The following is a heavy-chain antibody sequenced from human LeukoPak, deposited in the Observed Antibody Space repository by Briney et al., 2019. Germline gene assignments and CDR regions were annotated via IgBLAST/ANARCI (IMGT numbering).Heavy chain of an antibody. V-gene: IGHV3-23*01. CDR2: TSDIGTST. Sequence: PGGSLRLSCAASGFPFSSYAMTWVRQAPGKGLEFVSSTSDIGTSTYYGDSVEGRFTISRDNSKNTLYLQMSSLRAEDTALYYCARPRREGWTILFHASDIWGQGTMVTVSS. CDR3: ARPRREGWTILFHASDI. D-gene: IGHD2-21*01. J-gene: IGHJ3*02. CDR1: GFPFSSYA.